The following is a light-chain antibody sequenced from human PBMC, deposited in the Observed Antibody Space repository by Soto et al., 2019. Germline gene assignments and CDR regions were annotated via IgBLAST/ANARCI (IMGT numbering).Light chain of an antibody. Sequence: VVVTQSPLSLPVTPGEPASMSCRASQSLLHTNGINYLHWYLQKPGQSPQLLIYLGSHRASGVPDRFSGSGSGTEYTLRISRVEAEDVGIYYCMQALQKPSTFGRGTKVDIK. V-gene: IGKV2-28*01. CDR3: MQALQKPST. CDR2: LGS. J-gene: IGKJ4*01. CDR1: QSLLHTNGINY.